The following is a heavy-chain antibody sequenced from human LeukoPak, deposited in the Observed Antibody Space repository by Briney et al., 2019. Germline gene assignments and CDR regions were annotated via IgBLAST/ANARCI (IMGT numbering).Heavy chain of an antibody. D-gene: IGHD3-22*01. Sequence: GGSLRLSCEASGLTFTDFAINWVRQAPGKGPGSVSAISASGGSSFYADSVKGRFTISRDNSKNTLYLQMNSLRADDTAVYYCAKVETSYYDSSGYYPFDSWGQGTLVTVSS. V-gene: IGHV3-23*01. CDR2: ISASGGSS. CDR3: AKVETSYYDSSGYYPFDS. CDR1: GLTFTDFA. J-gene: IGHJ4*02.